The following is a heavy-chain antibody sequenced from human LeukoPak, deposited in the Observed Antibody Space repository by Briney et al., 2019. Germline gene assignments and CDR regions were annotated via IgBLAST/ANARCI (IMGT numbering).Heavy chain of an antibody. D-gene: IGHD2-2*01. CDR1: GFTFSLYA. CDR2: INSGADDI. Sequence: PGGSLRLSCAASGFTFSLYALNWVRQAPGKGLEWVAYINSGADDIHYAASVRSRFTISRDDATNTLYLQLSSLRAEDTAVYYCARDTIQPGLIDDWGQGTLVTVSS. V-gene: IGHV3-21*05. CDR3: ARDTIQPGLIDD. J-gene: IGHJ4*02.